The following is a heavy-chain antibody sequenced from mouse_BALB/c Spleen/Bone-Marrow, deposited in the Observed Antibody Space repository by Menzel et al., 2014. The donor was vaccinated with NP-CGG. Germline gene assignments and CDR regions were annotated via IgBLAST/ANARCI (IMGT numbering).Heavy chain of an antibody. CDR1: GYSITSGYY. CDR3: AMRLLTS. V-gene: IGHV3-6*02. D-gene: IGHD2-3*01. CDR2: ISYDGSN. J-gene: IGHJ3*01. Sequence: EVQLVESGPGLVKPSQSLSLTCSVTGYSITSGYYWNWIRQFPENKLEWMGYISYDGSNNYNPSLKNRISITRDTSKNQFFLKLNSVTTEDTATYYCAMRLLTSWGQGTLVTVSA.